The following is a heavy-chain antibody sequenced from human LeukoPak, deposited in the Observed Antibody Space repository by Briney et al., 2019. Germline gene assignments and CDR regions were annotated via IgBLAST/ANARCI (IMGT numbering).Heavy chain of an antibody. CDR3: ARGGIVVVPAAIFEAFVGVKGAFDI. CDR1: GGSISSGDYY. D-gene: IGHD2-2*01. V-gene: IGHV4-30-4*08. CDR2: IYYSGST. J-gene: IGHJ3*02. Sequence: PSETLSLTCTVSGGSISSGDYYWSWIRQPPGKGLEWIGYIYYSGSTYYNPSLKGRVTISVDTSKNQFSLKLSSVTAADTAVYYCARGGIVVVPAAIFEAFVGVKGAFDIWGQGTMVTVSS.